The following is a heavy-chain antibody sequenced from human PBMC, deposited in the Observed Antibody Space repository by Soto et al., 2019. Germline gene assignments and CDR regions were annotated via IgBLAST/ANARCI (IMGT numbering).Heavy chain of an antibody. J-gene: IGHJ5*02. CDR1: GGSISSGDYY. CDR2: IYYSGST. CDR3: ARGRVVVVPAGWFDP. Sequence: QVQLQESGPGLVKPSQTLSLTCTVSGGSISSGDYYWGWIRQPPGKGLEWIGYIYYSGSTYYNPSLKSRVTISVDTSKNQFSLKLSSVTAADTAVYYCARGRVVVVPAGWFDPWGQGTLVTVSS. V-gene: IGHV4-30-4*01. D-gene: IGHD2-2*01.